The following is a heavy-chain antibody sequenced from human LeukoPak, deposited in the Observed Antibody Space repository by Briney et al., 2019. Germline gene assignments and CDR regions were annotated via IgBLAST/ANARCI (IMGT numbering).Heavy chain of an antibody. V-gene: IGHV3-15*01. D-gene: IGHD3-22*01. J-gene: IGHJ4*02. CDR3: TTSQRVITVIVVVSDY. CDR2: IKSKTDGGTT. Sequence: GGSLRLSCAASGFTFSNAWMSWVRQAPGKGLEWVGRIKSKTDGGTTDYAAPVKGRFTISRDDSKNTLYLQVNSLKTEDTAVYYCTTSQRVITVIVVVSDYWGQGTLVTVSS. CDR1: GFTFSNAW.